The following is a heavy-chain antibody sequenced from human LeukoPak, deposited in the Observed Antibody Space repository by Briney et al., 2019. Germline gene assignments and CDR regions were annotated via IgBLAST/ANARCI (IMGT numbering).Heavy chain of an antibody. J-gene: IGHJ4*02. Sequence: PGGSLRLSCAASGFTFSSYGMHWVRHAPGKGLERVAVISYDGSNKYYADSVKGRFTISRDNSKNTLYLQMNSRRAEDTAVYYCAKDWADFWSGYFLFDYWGRGTLVTVSS. D-gene: IGHD3-3*01. CDR3: AKDWADFWSGYFLFDY. V-gene: IGHV3-30*18. CDR2: ISYDGSNK. CDR1: GFTFSSYG.